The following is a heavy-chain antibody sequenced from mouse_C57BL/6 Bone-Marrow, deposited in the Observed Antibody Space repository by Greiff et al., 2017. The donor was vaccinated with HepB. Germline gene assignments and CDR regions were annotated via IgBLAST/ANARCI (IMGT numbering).Heavy chain of an antibody. J-gene: IGHJ1*03. D-gene: IGHD1-1*01. Sequence: QVQLQQSGAELVRPGTSVKMSCKASGYTFTNYWIGWAKQRPGHGLEWIGDIYPGGGYTNYNEKFKGKATLTADKSSSTAYMQFSSLTSEDSAIYYCAREEEYYYGSREYFDVWGTGTTVTVAS. CDR1: GYTFTNYW. CDR3: AREEEYYYGSREYFDV. CDR2: IYPGGGYT. V-gene: IGHV1-63*01.